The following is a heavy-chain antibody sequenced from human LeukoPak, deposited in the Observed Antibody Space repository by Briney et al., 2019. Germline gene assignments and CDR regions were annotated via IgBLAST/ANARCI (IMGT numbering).Heavy chain of an antibody. CDR2: IYYSGST. CDR1: GGSISSYY. Sequence: SETLSLTCTVSGGSISSYYWSWIRQPPGKGLEWIGYIYYSGSTNYNPSLKSRVTISVDTSKNQFSLKLSSVTAADTAVYYCARGSGSIFGVVSYYYYYYMDVWGKGTTVTVSS. J-gene: IGHJ6*03. CDR3: ARGSGSIFGVVSYYYYYYMDV. D-gene: IGHD3-3*01. V-gene: IGHV4-59*12.